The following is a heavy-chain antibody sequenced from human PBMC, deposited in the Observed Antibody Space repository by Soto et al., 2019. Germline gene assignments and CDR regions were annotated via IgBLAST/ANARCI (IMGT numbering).Heavy chain of an antibody. D-gene: IGHD6-13*01. CDR1: GFTFSSYA. Sequence: EVQLLESGGGLVQPGGSLRLSCAASGFTFSSYAMSWVRQSPGKGLEWVSAISGSGGSTYYADSVKGWFTISRVNSKNTLYLQMNSLRAEDTAVYYCAKRAAAGRAFDIWGQGTMVTVSS. CDR2: ISGSGGST. J-gene: IGHJ3*02. V-gene: IGHV3-23*01. CDR3: AKRAAAGRAFDI.